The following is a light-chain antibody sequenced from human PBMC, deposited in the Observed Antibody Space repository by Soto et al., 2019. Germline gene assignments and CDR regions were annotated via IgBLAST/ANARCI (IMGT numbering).Light chain of an antibody. V-gene: IGKV3-20*01. J-gene: IGKJ1*01. CDR3: QQYGSSRWT. Sequence: NVLTQSPGTLSLSPGERATLSCRASQSVTSSFLAWYQQKPGQAPRLLIYGASSRATGIPDRFSGSGSGADFTLTISGLEPEDFAVYYCQQYGSSRWTFGQGTKVHIK. CDR2: GAS. CDR1: QSVTSSF.